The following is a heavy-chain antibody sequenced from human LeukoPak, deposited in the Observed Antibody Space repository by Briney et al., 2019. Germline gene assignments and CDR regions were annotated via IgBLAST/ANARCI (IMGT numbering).Heavy chain of an antibody. CDR3: ARGRLFIGSLRIYGMDV. CDR1: GGSFSGYY. CDR2: INHSGST. V-gene: IGHV4-34*01. D-gene: IGHD2-21*01. Sequence: SETLSLTCAVYGGSFSGYYWSWIRQPPGKGLEWIGEINHSGSTNYNPSLKSRVTISVVTSKNQFSLKLSSVTAADTAVYYCARGRLFIGSLRIYGMDVWGKGTTVTVSS. J-gene: IGHJ6*04.